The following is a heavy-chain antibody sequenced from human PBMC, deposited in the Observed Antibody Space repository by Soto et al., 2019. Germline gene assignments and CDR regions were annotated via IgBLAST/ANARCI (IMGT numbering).Heavy chain of an antibody. CDR2: TYFRFTWYN. Sequence: SHTLSLTCAISGDSVSSNTASWNWISRSPLRGLEWLGRTYFRFTWYNDYADSVKSGIIINTDTSNNQFSLQLNSVNPEDTAVYFCAKGDNLGPKTGYAFDPWGQGIMVTVSS. D-gene: IGHD5-12*01. V-gene: IGHV6-1*01. CDR3: AKGDNLGPKTGYAFDP. J-gene: IGHJ5*02. CDR1: GDSVSSNTAS.